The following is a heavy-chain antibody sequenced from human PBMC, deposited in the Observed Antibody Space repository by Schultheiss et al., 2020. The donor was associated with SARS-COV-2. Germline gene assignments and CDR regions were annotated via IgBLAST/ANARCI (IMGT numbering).Heavy chain of an antibody. J-gene: IGHJ4*02. CDR3: ARATPTGESDY. CDR2: INPNGGGT. Sequence: ASVKVSCKASRYTFTSYYMHWVRQAPGQGLEWMGIINPNGGGTTYAQKFQGRVTLTRDTSTSTAYMELSSLTSEDTAVYYCARATPTGESDYWGQGTLVTVSS. V-gene: IGHV1-46*01. D-gene: IGHD7-27*01. CDR1: RYTFTSYY.